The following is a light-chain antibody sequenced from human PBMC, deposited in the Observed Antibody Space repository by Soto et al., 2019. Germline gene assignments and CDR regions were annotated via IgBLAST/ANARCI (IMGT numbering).Light chain of an antibody. Sequence: DIVMTQSPDSLAVSLGERATINCKSSQSVLHSSNKNNYLAWYQQKPGQPPKLLIYWASTRESGVPDRFSGSGSATDFTLTISSLQAEDVAVYYCHQYYGRPFTFGPGTKVDIK. CDR3: HQYYGRPFT. J-gene: IGKJ3*01. CDR1: QSVLHSSNKNNY. CDR2: WAS. V-gene: IGKV4-1*01.